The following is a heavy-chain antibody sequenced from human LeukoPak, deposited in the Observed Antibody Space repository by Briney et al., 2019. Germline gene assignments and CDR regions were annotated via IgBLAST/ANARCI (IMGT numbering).Heavy chain of an antibody. Sequence: GGSLRLSCAASGFTFSSYEMNWVRQAPGKGLEWVSYISSSGSTIYYADPVKGRFTISRDNSKNTLYLQMNSLRAEDTAVYYCARGYGIQLWSEDYFDYWGQGTLVTVSS. CDR1: GFTFSSYE. V-gene: IGHV3-48*03. J-gene: IGHJ4*02. CDR3: ARGYGIQLWSEDYFDY. CDR2: ISSSGSTI. D-gene: IGHD5-18*01.